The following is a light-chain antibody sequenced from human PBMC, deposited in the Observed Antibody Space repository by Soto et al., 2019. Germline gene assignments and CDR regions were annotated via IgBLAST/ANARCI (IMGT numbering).Light chain of an antibody. CDR1: SSNIGLNP. CDR2: YNN. CDR3: STWDGSLNAVV. V-gene: IGLV1-44*01. J-gene: IGLJ2*01. Sequence: QSVLAQAPSASETPGQRVIISCSGSSSNIGLNPVNWYQQLPGTAPKLLISYNNARPSGVPDRFSGSKSGTSASLAISGLQSEDEADYYCSTWDGSLNAVVFGGGTKLTVL.